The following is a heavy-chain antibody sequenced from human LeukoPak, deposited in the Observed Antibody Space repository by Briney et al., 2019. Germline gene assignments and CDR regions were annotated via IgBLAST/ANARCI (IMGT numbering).Heavy chain of an antibody. V-gene: IGHV3-11*05. J-gene: IGHJ3*01. CDR3: ARDQGHVMATDAFDL. CDR2: ISSTGSYT. CDR1: GFTFSDYY. Sequence: PGGSLRLSCEASGFTFSDYYMSWIRQAPGKGLEWVSYISSTGSYTNYPDSVKGRFTISRDNAENSLDLQMNSLRAEDTAVYYCARDQGHVMATDAFDLWGPGTLVTVSS. D-gene: IGHD5-24*01.